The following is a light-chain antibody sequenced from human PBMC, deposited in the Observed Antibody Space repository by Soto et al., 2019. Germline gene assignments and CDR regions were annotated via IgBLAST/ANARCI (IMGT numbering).Light chain of an antibody. CDR2: GAS. CDR1: QSVSSN. V-gene: IGKV3-15*01. Sequence: EIVMTQSPATLSVSPGERVTLSCRASQSVSSNLAWYQQKPGQAPRLLIYGASTRATGIPARFSGSGSGTEFTLTISSLQSEDFAIYYCQQYNNWPPTFGPGTTGDIK. J-gene: IGKJ3*01. CDR3: QQYNNWPPT.